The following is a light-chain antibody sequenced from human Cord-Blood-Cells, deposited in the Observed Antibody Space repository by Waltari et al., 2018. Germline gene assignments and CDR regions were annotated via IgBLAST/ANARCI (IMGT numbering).Light chain of an antibody. J-gene: IGLJ1*01. CDR2: DVS. V-gene: IGLV2-11*01. CDR3: CSYAGSYAFV. CDR1: SSHAGGYNY. Sequence: QSALTQPRSVSGSPGQSVTILCTGTSSHAGGYNYVSWYQQHPGKATKPMIYDVSKRPSVLPDRFSGSKSGNTASLTISGLQAEDEADYYCCSYAGSYAFVFGTGTKVTVL.